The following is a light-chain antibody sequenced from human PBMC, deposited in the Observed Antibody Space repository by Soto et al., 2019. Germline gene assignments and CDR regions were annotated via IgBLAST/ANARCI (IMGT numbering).Light chain of an antibody. CDR1: QSISSW. V-gene: IGKV1-5*01. J-gene: IGKJ1*01. Sequence: DIQMTQSPSTLSASVGDRVVITCRASQSISSWLAWYQQKPGKAPKLLIYDASSLESGVSSRFSGSGSGTEFTLTISRLQPDDFAIYYCQQYNSFWTFGQGTKVDIK. CDR2: DAS. CDR3: QQYNSFWT.